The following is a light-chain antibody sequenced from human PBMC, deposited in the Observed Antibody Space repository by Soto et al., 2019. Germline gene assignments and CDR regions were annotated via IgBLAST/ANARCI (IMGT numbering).Light chain of an antibody. CDR3: SSYAGSNNYV. CDR1: SSDVGAYNY. J-gene: IGLJ1*01. CDR2: EVS. Sequence: QSVLTQPPSASGSPGQSVTISCTGTSSDVGAYNYLSWYQQHPGKALKLMIYEVSKRPSGVPDRFSGSKSGNTASLTVSGLQAEDEADYYCSSYAGSNNYVFGTGTKVTVL. V-gene: IGLV2-8*01.